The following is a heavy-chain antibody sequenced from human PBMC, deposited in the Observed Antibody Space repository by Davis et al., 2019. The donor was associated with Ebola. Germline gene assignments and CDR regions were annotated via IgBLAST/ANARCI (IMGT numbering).Heavy chain of an antibody. V-gene: IGHV3-23*01. CDR2: IAGSGGST. J-gene: IGHJ3*02. CDR3: AKVGAYDAFDI. D-gene: IGHD3-16*01. CDR1: GFTFSSYA. Sequence: GESLKISCAASGFTFSSYAMSWVRQAPGKGLEWVSAIAGSGGSTYHADSVKGRFTISRDNSKNTLYLQMNSLRAEDTALYYCAKVGAYDAFDIWGQGTMVTVSS.